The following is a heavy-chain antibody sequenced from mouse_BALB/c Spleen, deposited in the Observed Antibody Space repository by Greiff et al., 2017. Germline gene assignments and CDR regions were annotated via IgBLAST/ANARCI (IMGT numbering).Heavy chain of an antibody. D-gene: IGHD1-2*01. CDR3: ARSLLRLHAMDY. CDR2: INPSTGYT. J-gene: IGHJ4*01. V-gene: IGHV1-7*01. CDR1: GYTFTSYW. Sequence: QVQLQQSGAELAKPGASVKMSCKASGYTFTSYWMHWVKQRPGQGLEWIGYINPSTGYTEYNQKFKDKATLTADKSSSTAYMQLSSLTSEDSAVYYCARSLLRLHAMDYWGQGTSVTVSS.